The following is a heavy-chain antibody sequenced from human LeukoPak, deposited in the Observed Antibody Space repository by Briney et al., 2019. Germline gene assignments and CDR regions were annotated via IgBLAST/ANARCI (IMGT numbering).Heavy chain of an antibody. V-gene: IGHV4-38-2*02. J-gene: IGHJ5*02. D-gene: IGHD2-21*01. CDR2: IYHSGST. Sequence: WIGSIYHSGSTYYNPSLKSRVTISVDTSKNQFSLKLSSVTAADTAVYYCARGRGVANWFDPWGQGTLVTVSS. CDR3: ARGRGVANWFDP.